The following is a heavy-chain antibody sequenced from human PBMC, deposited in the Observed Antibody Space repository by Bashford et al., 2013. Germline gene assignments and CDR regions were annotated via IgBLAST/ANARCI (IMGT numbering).Heavy chain of an antibody. Sequence: SETLSLTCTVSVAPSAVVVTTGAGSASPRKGLEWIGSIYYSGSTYYNPSLKSRVTISVDTSKNQFSLKLSSVTAADTAVYYCASSLTGDYDFWSGYSSLGFDYWGQGTLVTVSS. CDR1: VAPSAVVVTT. V-gene: IGHV4-39*01. J-gene: IGHJ4*02. CDR2: IYYSGST. CDR3: ASSLTGDYDFWSGYSSLGFDY. D-gene: IGHD3-3*01.